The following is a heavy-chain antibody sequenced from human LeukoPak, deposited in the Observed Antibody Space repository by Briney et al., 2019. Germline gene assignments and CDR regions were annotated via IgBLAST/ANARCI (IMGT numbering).Heavy chain of an antibody. J-gene: IGHJ3*02. D-gene: IGHD3-22*01. CDR3: ANYDSSGPHAFDI. CDR2: IIPILGIA. CDR1: GGTFSSYA. Sequence: SVKVSCKASGGTFSSYAISWVRQAPGQGLEWMGRIIPILGIANYAQKFQGRVTITADKSTSTAYMELSSLRSEDTAVYYCANYDSSGPHAFDIWGQGTMVTVSS. V-gene: IGHV1-69*04.